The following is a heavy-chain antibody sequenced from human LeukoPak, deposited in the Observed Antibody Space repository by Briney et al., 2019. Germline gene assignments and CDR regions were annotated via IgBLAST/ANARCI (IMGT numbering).Heavy chain of an antibody. Sequence: PSETLSLTCAVYGGSFSGYYWSWIRQPPGKGLGWIGEINHSGSTNYNPSLKSRVTISVDTSKNQFSLKLSSVTAADTAVYYCARHSAHNWFDPWGQGTLVTVYS. V-gene: IGHV4-34*01. CDR3: ARHSAHNWFDP. CDR2: INHSGST. J-gene: IGHJ5*02. CDR1: GGSFSGYY.